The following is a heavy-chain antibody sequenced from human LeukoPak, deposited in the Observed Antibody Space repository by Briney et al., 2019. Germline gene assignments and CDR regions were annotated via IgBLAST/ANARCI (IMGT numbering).Heavy chain of an antibody. CDR2: IIPILGIA. CDR1: GGTFSSYA. Sequence: ASVKVSCRASGGTFSSYAISWVRQAPGQGLEWMGRIIPILGIANYAQKFQGRVTITADKSTSTAYMELSSLRSEDTAVYYCARNDYGTETGYWGQGTLVTVSS. J-gene: IGHJ4*02. D-gene: IGHD4-17*01. CDR3: ARNDYGTETGY. V-gene: IGHV1-69*04.